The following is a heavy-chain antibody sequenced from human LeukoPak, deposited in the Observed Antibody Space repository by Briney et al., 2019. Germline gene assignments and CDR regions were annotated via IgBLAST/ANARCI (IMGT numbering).Heavy chain of an antibody. CDR3: ARLIPWGSYRY. V-gene: IGHV4-59*08. D-gene: IGHD3-16*02. CDR2: IYYSGST. Sequence: NPSETLSLTCTVSGGSISSYYWSWIRQPPGKGLEWIGYIYYSGSTNYNPSLKSRVTISVDTSKNQFSLKLSSVTAADTAVYYCARLIPWGSYRYWGQGTLVTVSS. CDR1: GGSISSYY. J-gene: IGHJ4*02.